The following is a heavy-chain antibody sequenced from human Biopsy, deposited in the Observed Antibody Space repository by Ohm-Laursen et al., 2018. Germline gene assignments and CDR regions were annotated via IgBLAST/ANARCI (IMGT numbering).Heavy chain of an antibody. CDR2: MSRNNGFI. J-gene: IGHJ3*02. CDR1: GFTLENYA. CDR3: ARDISPSTFPENTLDI. Sequence: SSLRLSCSASGFTLENYAMNWVRQAPGKGLEWVSGMSRNNGFIGYADSVRGRFTISRDNGQNSLYLQMNNLITKDTAVYYCARDISPSTFPENTLDIWGQGTMVTVSS. V-gene: IGHV3-9*01. D-gene: IGHD2/OR15-2a*01.